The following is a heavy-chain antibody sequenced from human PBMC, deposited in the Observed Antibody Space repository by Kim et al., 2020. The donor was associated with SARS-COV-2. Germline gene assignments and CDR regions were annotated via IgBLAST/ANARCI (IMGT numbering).Heavy chain of an antibody. CDR2: ISSSGSTI. V-gene: IGHV3-11*01. D-gene: IGHD3-10*01. CDR3: ASNGDGDYYYYYMDV. Sequence: GGSLRLSCAASGFTFSDYYMSWIRQAPGKGLEWVSYISSSGSTIYYADSVKGRFTISRDNAKNSLYLQTNSLRAEDTAVYYCASNGDGDYYYYYMDVWGKGTTVTVSS. J-gene: IGHJ6*03. CDR1: GFTFSDYY.